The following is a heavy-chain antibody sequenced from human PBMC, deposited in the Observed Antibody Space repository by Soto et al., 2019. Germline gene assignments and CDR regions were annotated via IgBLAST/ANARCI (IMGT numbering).Heavy chain of an antibody. D-gene: IGHD3-22*01. CDR3: ARLYYYDSSGFSTDFDY. Sequence: SVKVSCKASGGTFSSYAISWVRQAPGQGLEWMGGIIPIFGTANYAQKFQGRVTITADESTSTAYMELSSLRSEDTAVNYCARLYYYDSSGFSTDFDYGGQGALVTVSS. CDR1: GGTFSSYA. V-gene: IGHV1-69*13. CDR2: IIPIFGTA. J-gene: IGHJ4*02.